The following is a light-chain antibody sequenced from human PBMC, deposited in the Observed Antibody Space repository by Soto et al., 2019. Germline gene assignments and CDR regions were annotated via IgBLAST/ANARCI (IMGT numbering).Light chain of an antibody. CDR2: GAS. Sequence: IVMTQSAATLSVSPGERATLSCRASQSVSSNLAWYQQKPGQAPRLLIYGASIRATGIPARFSGSGSWTEFTLTISSLQSEDFAVYYCQQYNTWPPITFGQGTRLEI. J-gene: IGKJ5*01. CDR3: QQYNTWPPIT. CDR1: QSVSSN. V-gene: IGKV3-15*01.